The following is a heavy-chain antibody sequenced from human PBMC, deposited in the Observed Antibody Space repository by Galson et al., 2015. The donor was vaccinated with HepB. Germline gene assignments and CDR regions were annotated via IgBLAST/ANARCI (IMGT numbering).Heavy chain of an antibody. V-gene: IGHV1-18*04. CDR1: GYTFSTYS. J-gene: IGHJ5*02. CDR3: ARGALVGVVGGSQNNWFAP. D-gene: IGHD2-15*01. CDR2: ISPYNRDT. Sequence: SCKASGYTFSTYSITWVRQAPGQGLEWMGWISPYNRDTSFARKFQGRVTMTIDTLTSTAYMEPRSLRSDDTAVYYCARGALVGVVGGSQNNWFAPWGQGTLVTVSS.